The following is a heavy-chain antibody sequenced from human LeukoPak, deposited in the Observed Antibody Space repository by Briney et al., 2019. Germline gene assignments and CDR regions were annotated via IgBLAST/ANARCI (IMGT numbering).Heavy chain of an antibody. Sequence: GGSLRLSCAASGFTFRNYGIHWVRQAPGKGLEWLAVISYDGNNKYYADSVKGRFTISRDNSKNTLYLEMNSLRTEDTAVYYCAKEDRYYDILTGYTGNGMDVWGQGTTVTVSS. D-gene: IGHD3-9*01. CDR3: AKEDRYYDILTGYTGNGMDV. CDR2: ISYDGNNK. V-gene: IGHV3-30*18. CDR1: GFTFRNYG. J-gene: IGHJ6*02.